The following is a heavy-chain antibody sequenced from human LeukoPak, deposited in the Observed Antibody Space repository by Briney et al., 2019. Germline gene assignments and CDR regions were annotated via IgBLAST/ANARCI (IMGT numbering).Heavy chain of an antibody. V-gene: IGHV4-59*01. Sequence: SETLSLTRTVSGGSISSYYWSWIRQPPGKGLEWIGYIYYSGSTNYNPSLKSRVTISVDTSKNQFSLKLSSVTAADTAVYYCASGRPSGQFYFDYWGQGTLVTVSS. J-gene: IGHJ4*02. CDR2: IYYSGST. CDR1: GGSISSYY. D-gene: IGHD6-19*01. CDR3: ASGRPSGQFYFDY.